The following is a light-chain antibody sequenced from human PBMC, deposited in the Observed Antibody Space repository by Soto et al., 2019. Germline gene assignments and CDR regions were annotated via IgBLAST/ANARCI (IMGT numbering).Light chain of an antibody. V-gene: IGLV1-40*01. Sequence: QSVLTQPPSVSGAPGQRVTISCTGNSSNLGAGYDVHWYQQLPGAAPKLVIFGNRNRPSGVPDRFSGSKSGNTASLTVSGLQAEDEADYYCGSFAGSNIWVFGGGTKLTVL. J-gene: IGLJ3*02. CDR2: GNR. CDR1: SSNLGAGYD. CDR3: GSFAGSNIWV.